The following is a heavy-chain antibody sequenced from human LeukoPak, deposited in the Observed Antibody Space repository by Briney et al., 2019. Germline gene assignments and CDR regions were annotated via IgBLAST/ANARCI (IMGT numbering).Heavy chain of an antibody. V-gene: IGHV1-46*01. CDR3: ARSQVHTVVTPKGGFDY. CDR1: GYTFTSYY. J-gene: IGHJ4*02. CDR2: INPSGGSA. D-gene: IGHD4-23*01. Sequence: ASVKVSCKASGYTFTSYYIHWVRQAPGQGLEWMGIINPSGGSATYAQRFQGRVTMTRDTSTSTIYMELSRLRSEDTAVYYCARSQVHTVVTPKGGFDYWGQGTLVTVSS.